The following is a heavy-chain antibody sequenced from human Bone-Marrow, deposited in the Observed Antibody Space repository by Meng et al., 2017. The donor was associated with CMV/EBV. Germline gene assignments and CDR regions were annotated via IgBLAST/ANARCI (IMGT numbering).Heavy chain of an antibody. Sequence: GGSLRLSCTASGFTFGDYAMSWVRQAPGKGLEWVGFIRSKAYGGTTEYAASVKGRFTISRDDSKSIAYLQMNSLKTEDTAVYYCTREKVVPAAQYYYYGMDVWGQGTTVTVSS. V-gene: IGHV3-49*04. J-gene: IGHJ6*02. CDR1: GFTFGDYA. D-gene: IGHD2-2*01. CDR3: TREKVVPAAQYYYYGMDV. CDR2: IRSKAYGGTT.